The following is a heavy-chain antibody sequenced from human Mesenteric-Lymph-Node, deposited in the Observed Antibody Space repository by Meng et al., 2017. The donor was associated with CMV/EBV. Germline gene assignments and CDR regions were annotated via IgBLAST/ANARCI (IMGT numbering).Heavy chain of an antibody. D-gene: IGHD3-22*01. J-gene: IGHJ1*01. CDR2: ISYDGSNK. CDR3: ARVTDSSGYQEYFQH. CDR1: GFPFSSYA. V-gene: IGHV3-30*04. Sequence: FGFPFSSYAMHWVRQAPGKGLEWVAVISYDGSNKYYADSVKGRFTISRDNSKNTLYLQMNSLRAEDTAVYYCARVTDSSGYQEYFQHWGQGTLVTVSS.